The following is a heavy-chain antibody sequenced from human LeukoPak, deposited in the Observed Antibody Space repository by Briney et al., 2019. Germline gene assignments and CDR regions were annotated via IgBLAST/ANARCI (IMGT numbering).Heavy chain of an antibody. CDR1: GGSISSYY. CDR3: ARLIAARLASGYYYYMDV. J-gene: IGHJ6*03. Sequence: SETLSLTCTVSGGSISSYYWSWIRQPPGKGLEYIGDIYYRGSTNYNPSLKSRVTMSLEMSKNQFSLKLSSVTAADTAVYYCARLIAARLASGYYYYMDVWGKGTTVTVSS. D-gene: IGHD6-6*01. V-gene: IGHV4-59*01. CDR2: IYYRGST.